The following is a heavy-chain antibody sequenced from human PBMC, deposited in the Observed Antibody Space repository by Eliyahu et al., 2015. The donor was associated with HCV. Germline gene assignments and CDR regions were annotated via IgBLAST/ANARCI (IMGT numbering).Heavy chain of an antibody. CDR1: GGSISSGSYY. CDR2: IYTSGST. Sequence: QVQLQESGPGLVKPSQTLSLTCTVSGGSISSGSYYWSWIRQPAGKGLEWIGRIYTSGSTNYNPSLKSRVTISVDTSKNQFSLKLSSVTAADTAVYYCARVGSDGMDVWVQGTTVTVSS. V-gene: IGHV4-61*02. J-gene: IGHJ6*02. CDR3: ARVGSDGMDV.